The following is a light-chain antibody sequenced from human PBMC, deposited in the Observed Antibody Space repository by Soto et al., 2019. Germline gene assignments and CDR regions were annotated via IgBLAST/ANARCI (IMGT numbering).Light chain of an antibody. CDR2: GNS. J-gene: IGLJ2*01. Sequence: QSVLTQPPSVSGAPGQRVTISCTGSSSNIGAGYDVHWYQQLPGTAPKLLIYGNSNRPSGVPDRVSGSKSGTSASPAITGLQADDEADYYCQSYDSSLNVVFGGGTKVTVL. V-gene: IGLV1-40*01. CDR3: QSYDSSLNVV. CDR1: SSNIGAGYD.